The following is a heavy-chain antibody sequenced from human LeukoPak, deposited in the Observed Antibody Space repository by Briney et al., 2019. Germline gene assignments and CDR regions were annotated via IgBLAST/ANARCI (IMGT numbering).Heavy chain of an antibody. CDR1: GFTFSDYY. CDR3: AKLGGHPLHNYYVGV. J-gene: IGHJ6*03. V-gene: IGHV3-11*01. Sequence: GGSLRLSCAASGFTFSDYYMSWIRQAPGKGLEWVSYISSSGSTIYYADSVKGRFTISRDNAKNSLYLQMNSLRAEDTAVYYCAKLGGHPLHNYYVGVWGKGTTVAVSS. CDR2: ISSSGSTI. D-gene: IGHD3-16*01.